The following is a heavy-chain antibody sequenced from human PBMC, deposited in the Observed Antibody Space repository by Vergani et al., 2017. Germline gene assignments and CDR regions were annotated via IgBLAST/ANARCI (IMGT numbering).Heavy chain of an antibody. D-gene: IGHD6-6*01. J-gene: IGHJ6*02. CDR3: ARDRGSSSLYYYYGMDV. Sequence: EVQLVESGGGLVQPGGSLRLSCAASGFTFSSYWMSWVRQAPGKGLEWVANIKQDGSEKYYVDSVKGRFTISRDNAKNSLYLQMNSLRAEDTAVYYCARDRGSSSLYYYYGMDVWGQGTTVTVSS. CDR2: IKQDGSEK. V-gene: IGHV3-7*03. CDR1: GFTFSSYW.